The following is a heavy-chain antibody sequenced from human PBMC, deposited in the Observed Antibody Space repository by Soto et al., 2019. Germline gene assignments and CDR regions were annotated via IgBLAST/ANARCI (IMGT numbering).Heavy chain of an antibody. CDR1: GGSVSRSNW. D-gene: IGHD3-22*01. V-gene: IGHV4-4*02. CDR3: ASVGSDYDNSGYYLP. Sequence: PSETLSLTCIVSGGSVSRSNWWSWVRQPPGKGLEWIGEIYHSGSTTYNPSLKSRATISVDKSENQFSLRLKSVTAADTAVYYCASVGSDYDNSGYYLPWGPGTLVTVSS. J-gene: IGHJ5*02. CDR2: IYHSGST.